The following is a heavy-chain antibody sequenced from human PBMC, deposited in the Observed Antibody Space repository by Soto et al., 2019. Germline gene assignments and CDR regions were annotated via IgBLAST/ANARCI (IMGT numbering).Heavy chain of an antibody. CDR2: ISVSDAFI. CDR1: GFNVCAFA. CDR3: TRETVAGITGLDY. J-gene: IGHJ4*02. D-gene: IGHD1-20*01. V-gene: IGHV3-23*01. Sequence: PGGSLRLSCSASGFNVCAFAVNWFRQAPGKGLEWVSGISVSDAFIYYADSVRGRFSISRDASENILYLQMNSLRVDDTALYYCTRETVAGITGLDYWGPGTLVTVSS.